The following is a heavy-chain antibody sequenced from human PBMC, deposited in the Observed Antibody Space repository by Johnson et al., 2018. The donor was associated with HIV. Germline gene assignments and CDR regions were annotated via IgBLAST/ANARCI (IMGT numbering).Heavy chain of an antibody. V-gene: IGHV3-9*01. J-gene: IGHJ3*01. CDR2: ISWNSGSL. CDR3: AKVSSSSTWAHDPFDV. Sequence: VQLVESGGGLVQPGGSLRLSCVASGFTFDKYAMHWVRQAPGKGLEWVSGISWNSGSLGYADSVKGRFTISRDNAKNSLYLQMNSLRTEDTAFYYCAKVSSSSTWAHDPFDVWGQGTMVTVSS. CDR1: GFTFDKYA. D-gene: IGHD6-6*01.